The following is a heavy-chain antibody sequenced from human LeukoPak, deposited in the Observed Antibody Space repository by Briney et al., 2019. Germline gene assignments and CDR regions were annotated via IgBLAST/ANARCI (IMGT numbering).Heavy chain of an antibody. V-gene: IGHV3-30*01. CDR3: ARDNKASLRPEQREGSYYYYYYYMDV. J-gene: IGHJ6*03. CDR1: GFTFSRHA. Sequence: GGSLRLSCAASGFTFSRHAMHWVRQAPGKGLEWLAIISYDGSNKYYADSVKGRLTISRDNSKNTLYMQMNSLRDEDMAMYFCARDNKASLRPEQREGSYYYYYYYMDVWGKGTTVTVSS. CDR2: ISYDGSNK. D-gene: IGHD1-14*01.